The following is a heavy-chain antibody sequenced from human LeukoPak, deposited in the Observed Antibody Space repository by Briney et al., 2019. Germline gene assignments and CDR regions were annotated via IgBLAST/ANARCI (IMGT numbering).Heavy chain of an antibody. D-gene: IGHD3-3*01. Sequence: SETLSLTCVVYGGSFSGYYWNWIRQHPGKGLEWIGYIYYSGSTYYNPSLKSRVTISVDTSKNQFSLKLSSVTAADTAVYYCARVLYDFWSGYYNRRTFDIWGQGTMVTVSS. J-gene: IGHJ3*02. CDR2: IYYSGST. V-gene: IGHV4-31*11. CDR3: ARVLYDFWSGYYNRRTFDI. CDR1: GGSFSGYY.